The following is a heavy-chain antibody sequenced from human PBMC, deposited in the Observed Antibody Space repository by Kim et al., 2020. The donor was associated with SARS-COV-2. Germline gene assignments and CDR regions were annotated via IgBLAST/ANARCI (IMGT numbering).Heavy chain of an antibody. J-gene: IGHJ4*02. Sequence: TNFNPSLKSRLLISVNLSKNQFSLKLRSVTAADTAVYYCARRGAAAGFDSWGQGTLVTVSS. V-gene: IGHV4-59*08. CDR2: T. D-gene: IGHD6-13*01. CDR3: ARRGAAAGFDS.